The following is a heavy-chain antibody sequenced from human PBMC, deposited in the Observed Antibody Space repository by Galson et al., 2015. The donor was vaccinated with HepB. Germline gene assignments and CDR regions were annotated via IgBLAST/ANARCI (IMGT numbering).Heavy chain of an antibody. V-gene: IGHV1-24*01. D-gene: IGHD2-8*01. CDR2: FDPEDGET. Sequence: SVKVSCKVSGYTLTELSMHWVRQAPGRGLEWMGGFDPEDGETIYAQKFQGRVTMTEDTSTDTAYMELNSLRSEDTAVYYCATDRSLGMLPYYFDYWGQGTLVTVSS. CDR3: ATDRSLGMLPYYFDY. CDR1: GYTLTELS. J-gene: IGHJ4*02.